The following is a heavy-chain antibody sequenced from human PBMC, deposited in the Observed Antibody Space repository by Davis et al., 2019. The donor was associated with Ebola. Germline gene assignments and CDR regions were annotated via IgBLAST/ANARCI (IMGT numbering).Heavy chain of an antibody. CDR2: FDPEDGET. V-gene: IGHV1-24*01. Sequence: ASVKVSCKVSGYTLTELSMHWVRQAPGKGLEWMGGFDPEDGETIYAQKFQGRVTMTEDTSTDTAYMELSSLRSEDTAVYYCATDPYCSSTSCYIQYWGQGTLVTVSS. CDR3: ATDPYCSSTSCYIQY. D-gene: IGHD2-2*02. J-gene: IGHJ4*02. CDR1: GYTLTELS.